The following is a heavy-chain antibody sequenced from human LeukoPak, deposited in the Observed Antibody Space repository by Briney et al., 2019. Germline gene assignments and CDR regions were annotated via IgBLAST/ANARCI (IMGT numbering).Heavy chain of an antibody. J-gene: IGHJ4*02. CDR1: GFTFSSYS. CDR2: ISSSSSTI. Sequence: GGSLRLSCAASGFTFSSYSINWVRQAPGKGLEWVSYISSSSSTIYYADSVKGRFTISRDNSKNTLYLQMNSLRAEDTAVYYCAKDGSYDSSGELSANWGQGTLVTVSS. D-gene: IGHD3-22*01. V-gene: IGHV3-48*01. CDR3: AKDGSYDSSGELSAN.